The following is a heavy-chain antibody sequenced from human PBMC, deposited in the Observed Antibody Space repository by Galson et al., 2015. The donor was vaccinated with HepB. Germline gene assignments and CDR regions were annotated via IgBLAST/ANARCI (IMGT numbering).Heavy chain of an antibody. CDR3: ARYGREFRRYSGYETHWYFDL. CDR1: GFTVSSNY. J-gene: IGHJ2*01. D-gene: IGHD5-12*01. V-gene: IGHV3-53*04. CDR2: IYSGGST. Sequence: SLRLSCAASGFTVSSNYMSWVRQAPGKGLGWVSVIYSGGSTYYADSVKGRFTISRHNSKNTLYLQMNSLRAEDTAVYYCARYGREFRRYSGYETHWYFDLWGRGTLVTVSS.